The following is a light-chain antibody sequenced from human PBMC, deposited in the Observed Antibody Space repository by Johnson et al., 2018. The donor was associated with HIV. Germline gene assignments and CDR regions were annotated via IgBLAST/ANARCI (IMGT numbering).Light chain of an antibody. V-gene: IGLV1-51*02. CDR2: END. Sequence: QSVLTQAPSASGTPGQRVTISCSGSISNIGNNYVSWYQQLPGTAPKLLIYENDKRPSGIPDRFSGSKSGTSATLGIPGLQTGDEADYYCGTWDNSLSTGGVFGTGTKVTVL. CDR1: ISNIGNNY. CDR3: GTWDNSLSTGGV. J-gene: IGLJ1*01.